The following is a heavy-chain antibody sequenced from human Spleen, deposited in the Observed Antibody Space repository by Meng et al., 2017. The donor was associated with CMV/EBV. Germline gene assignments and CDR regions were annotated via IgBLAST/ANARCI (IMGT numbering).Heavy chain of an antibody. CDR3: ARIVDYYYYGLDV. CDR2: INQSGST. J-gene: IGHJ6*02. D-gene: IGHD2-15*01. CDR1: GGSFSAYY. V-gene: IGHV4-34*01. Sequence: SETLSLTCAVYGGSFSAYYWTWIRQSPGKGLEWVGDINQSGSTNYTPSLKSRVILSVNKSKNQFSLKLNSVTAADTGVYYCARIVDYYYYGLDVWGQGTTVTVSS.